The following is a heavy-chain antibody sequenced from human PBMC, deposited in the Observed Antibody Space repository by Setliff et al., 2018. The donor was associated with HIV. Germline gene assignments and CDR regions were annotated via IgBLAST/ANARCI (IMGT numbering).Heavy chain of an antibody. CDR2: IYSGGST. CDR3: AKSFNSGPTNWNIDV. Sequence: GGSLRLSCAASGFTFSSNYMSWVRQAPGKGLEWVSVIYSGGSTYYADSVKGRFTISRDNSKNTLYLQMNSLRSEDTAVYFCAKSFNSGPTNWNIDVWGTGTTVTVSS. D-gene: IGHD1-20*01. V-gene: IGHV3-66*02. CDR1: GFTFSSNY. J-gene: IGHJ6*03.